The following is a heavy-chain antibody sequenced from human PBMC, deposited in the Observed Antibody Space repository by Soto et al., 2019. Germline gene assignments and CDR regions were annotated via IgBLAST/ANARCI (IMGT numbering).Heavy chain of an antibody. CDR3: ARAFNPPSGPGMDV. D-gene: IGHD1-1*01. Sequence: GGSLRLSCAASGFTFSSYAMHWVRQAPGKGLEWVAVISSDGSNKYYADSVKGRFTISRDNSKNTLYLQMNSLRAEDTAVYYCARAFNPPSGPGMDVWGQGTTVTVSS. CDR2: ISSDGSNK. J-gene: IGHJ6*02. CDR1: GFTFSSYA. V-gene: IGHV3-30-3*01.